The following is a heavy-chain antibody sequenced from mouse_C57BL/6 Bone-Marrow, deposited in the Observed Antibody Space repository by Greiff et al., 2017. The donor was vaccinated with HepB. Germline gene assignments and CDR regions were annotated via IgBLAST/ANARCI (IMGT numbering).Heavy chain of an antibody. CDR1: GYTFTSYW. Sequence: QVQLKQPGAELVRPGTSVKLSCKASGYTFTSYWMHWVKQRPGQGLEWIGVIDPSDSYTNYNQKFKGKATLTVDTSSSTAYMQLSSLTSEDSAVYYCERGRDYDGRFDYWGQGTLVTVSA. D-gene: IGHD2-4*01. CDR3: ERGRDYDGRFDY. J-gene: IGHJ3*01. CDR2: IDPSDSYT. V-gene: IGHV1-59*01.